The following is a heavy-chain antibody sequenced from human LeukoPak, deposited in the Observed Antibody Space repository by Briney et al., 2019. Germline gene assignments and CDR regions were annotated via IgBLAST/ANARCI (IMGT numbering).Heavy chain of an antibody. CDR1: GGSFSGYY. Sequence: SETLSLTCAVYGGSFSGYYWSWIRQPPGKGLEWIGEINHGGSTNYNPFLKSRVTISVDTSKNQFSLKLSSVTAADMGVYFCARRGSFRGGYNYFDYWSQGTLVTVSS. V-gene: IGHV4-34*01. J-gene: IGHJ4*02. CDR3: ARRGSFRGGYNYFDY. CDR2: INHGGST. D-gene: IGHD3-16*01.